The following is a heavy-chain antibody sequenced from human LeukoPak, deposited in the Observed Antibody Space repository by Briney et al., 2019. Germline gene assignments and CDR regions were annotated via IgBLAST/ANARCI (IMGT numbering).Heavy chain of an antibody. CDR2: IYHSGST. Sequence: SETLSLTCTVSGGSISSGGYYWSWIRQPPGKGLEWIGYIYHSGSTYYNPSLKSRVTISVDRSKNQFSLKLSSVTAADTAVYYCARRSGYRIDYWGQGTLVTVSS. CDR1: GGSISSGGYY. D-gene: IGHD5-12*01. CDR3: ARRSGYRIDY. V-gene: IGHV4-30-2*01. J-gene: IGHJ4*02.